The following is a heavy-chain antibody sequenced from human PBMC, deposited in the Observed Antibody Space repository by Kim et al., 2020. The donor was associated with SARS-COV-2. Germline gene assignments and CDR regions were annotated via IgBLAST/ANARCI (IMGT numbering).Heavy chain of an antibody. Sequence: YAESVKGRFTSSRDNSKSMLYRQMSSLTPEDTAVYYCAKDRGATWSLDYWGQGTLVTVSS. J-gene: IGHJ4*02. CDR3: AKDRGATWSLDY. V-gene: IGHV3-30*02. D-gene: IGHD2-8*02.